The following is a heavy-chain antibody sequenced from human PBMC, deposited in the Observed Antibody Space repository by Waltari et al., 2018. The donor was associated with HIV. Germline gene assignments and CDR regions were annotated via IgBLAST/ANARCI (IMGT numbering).Heavy chain of an antibody. V-gene: IGHV3-7*01. Sequence: EVQLVESGGGLVQPGGSLRLPCAASGFTFNIYWMTWVRQAPGKGLEWVANIKQDESEKYYVDSLKVRFTISRDNAKNSLFLQMNSLRVEDTAVYYCAREALYDSSGYYFDYWGQGTLVTVSS. D-gene: IGHD3-22*01. J-gene: IGHJ4*02. CDR3: AREALYDSSGYYFDY. CDR2: IKQDESEK. CDR1: GFTFNIYW.